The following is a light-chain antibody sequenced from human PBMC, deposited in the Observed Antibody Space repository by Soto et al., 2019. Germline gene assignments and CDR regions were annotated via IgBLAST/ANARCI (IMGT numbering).Light chain of an antibody. CDR2: RNN. CDR1: SSNIGSNY. J-gene: IGLJ1*01. Sequence: QSALTQPPSASGTPGQRVTISCSGSSSNIGSNYVYWYQQLPGTAPKLLIYRNNQRPSGVPDRFSGSKSGTSASLAISGLRSEDAADYNCAAGADSLSAVFGTGPKVTGL. V-gene: IGLV1-47*01. CDR3: AAGADSLSAV.